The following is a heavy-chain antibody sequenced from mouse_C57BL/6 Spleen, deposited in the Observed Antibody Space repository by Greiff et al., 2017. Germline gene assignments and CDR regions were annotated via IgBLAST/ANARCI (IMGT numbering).Heavy chain of an antibody. CDR2: INPNNGGT. CDR3: AGTPFAY. J-gene: IGHJ3*01. CDR1: GYTFTDYY. D-gene: IGHD2-14*01. V-gene: IGHV1-26*01. Sequence: EVQLQQSGPELVKPGASVKISCKASGYTFTDYYMHWVKQSHGKSLEWIGDINPNNGGTSYNQKFKGKATLTVDKSSSTAYMELRSLTSEDSAVYDCAGTPFAYWGEGALVTVSA.